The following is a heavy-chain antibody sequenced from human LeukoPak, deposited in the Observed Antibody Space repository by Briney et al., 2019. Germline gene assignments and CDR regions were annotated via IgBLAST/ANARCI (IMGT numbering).Heavy chain of an antibody. Sequence: GGSLRLSCAASGLTFSSYGMHWVRQAPGKGLEWVAVISYDGSNKYYADSVKGRFTISRDNSKNTLYLQMNSLRAEDTAVYYCAKDGYSFDYWGQGTLVTVSS. J-gene: IGHJ4*02. CDR1: GLTFSSYG. CDR3: AKDGYSFDY. D-gene: IGHD5-18*01. CDR2: ISYDGSNK. V-gene: IGHV3-30*18.